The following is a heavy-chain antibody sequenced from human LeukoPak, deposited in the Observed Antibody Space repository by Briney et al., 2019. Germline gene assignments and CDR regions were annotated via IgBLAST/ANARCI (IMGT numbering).Heavy chain of an antibody. CDR3: ARDKPLGYQVNAFDI. D-gene: IGHD2-2*01. J-gene: IGHJ3*02. V-gene: IGHV3-30*03. Sequence: GGSLRLSCAASGFTFSSYGMHWVRQAPGKGLEWVAVISYDGSNKYHADSVKGRFTISRDNSKNTLYLQMNSLRAEDTAVYYCARDKPLGYQVNAFDIWGQGTMVTVSS. CDR2: ISYDGSNK. CDR1: GFTFSSYG.